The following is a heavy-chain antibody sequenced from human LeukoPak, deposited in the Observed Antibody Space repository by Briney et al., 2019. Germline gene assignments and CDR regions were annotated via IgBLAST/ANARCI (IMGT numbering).Heavy chain of an antibody. J-gene: IGHJ6*02. Sequence: SETLSLTCTVSGGSISSSSYYWGWIRQPPGKGLEWIGSIYYSGSTYYNPSLKSRVTISVDTSKNQFSLKLSSVTAADTAVYYCAREEYDSSGYYSYYYYYYGMDVWGQGTTVTVSS. CDR3: AREEYDSSGYYSYYYYYYGMDV. V-gene: IGHV4-39*02. D-gene: IGHD3-22*01. CDR2: IYYSGST. CDR1: GGSISSSSYY.